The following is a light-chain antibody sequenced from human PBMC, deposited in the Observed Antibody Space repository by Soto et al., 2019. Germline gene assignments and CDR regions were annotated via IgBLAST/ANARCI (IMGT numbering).Light chain of an antibody. CDR2: EVS. Sequence: QSVLTQPASVSGSPGQSITISCTGTSSDVGGYNYVSWYQQHPGKAPKLMIYEVSNRPSGVSNRFSGSKSGNTASLTISGLQAEDEADYYCSPYKSSSPYVFGTGTKVTVL. V-gene: IGLV2-14*01. J-gene: IGLJ1*01. CDR1: SSDVGGYNY. CDR3: SPYKSSSPYV.